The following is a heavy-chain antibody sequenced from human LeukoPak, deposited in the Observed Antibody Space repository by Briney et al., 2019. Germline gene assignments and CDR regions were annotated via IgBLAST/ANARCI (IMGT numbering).Heavy chain of an antibody. V-gene: IGHV1-69*05. D-gene: IGHD5-12*01. Sequence: SVKVSCKASGGTFISYAISWVRQAPGQGLEGMGRIIPIFGTANYAQKFQGRVTITTDESTSTAYMEMSSLRSEDTAVYNCARDSGPTRGYSGYDKLGHYYYMDVWGKGTTVTVSS. CDR3: ARDSGPTRGYSGYDKLGHYYYMDV. CDR1: GGTFISYA. J-gene: IGHJ6*03. CDR2: IIPIFGTA.